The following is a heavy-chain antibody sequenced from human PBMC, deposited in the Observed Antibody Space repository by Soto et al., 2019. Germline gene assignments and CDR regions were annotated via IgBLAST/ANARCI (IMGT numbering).Heavy chain of an antibody. Sequence: GASVKVSCKASGGTFSSYAISWVRQAPGQGLEWMGGIIPIFGTANYAQKFQGRVTITADESTSTAYMELSSLRSEDTAVYYCASRNYVSPQLVLVYYYYGMDVWGQGTTVTVSS. V-gene: IGHV1-69*13. CDR3: ASRNYVSPQLVLVYYYYGMDV. CDR2: IIPIFGTA. J-gene: IGHJ6*02. CDR1: GGTFSSYA. D-gene: IGHD6-13*01.